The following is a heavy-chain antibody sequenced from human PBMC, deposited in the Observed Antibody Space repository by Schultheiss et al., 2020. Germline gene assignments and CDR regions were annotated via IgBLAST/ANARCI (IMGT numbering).Heavy chain of an antibody. V-gene: IGHV4-4*02. CDR3: AKAGTWDTVMATYSMDV. Sequence: SETLSLTCAVSGGSISSNNWWSWVRQPPGKGLEWIGEIYHSGGTNYNPSLKSRVTISVDKSKNQFSLKLSSVTAADTAVYYCAKAGTWDTVMATYSMDVWGQGTTVTVSS. J-gene: IGHJ6*02. CDR2: IYHSGGT. D-gene: IGHD5-18*01. CDR1: GGSISSNNW.